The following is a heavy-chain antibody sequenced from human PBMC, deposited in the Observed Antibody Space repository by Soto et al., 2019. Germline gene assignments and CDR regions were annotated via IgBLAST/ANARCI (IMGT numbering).Heavy chain of an antibody. CDR1: GGSISSDSSY. J-gene: IGHJ4*02. Sequence: VQLQESGPGLVKPSQTLSLTCTVSGGSISSDSSYWSWIRQRPGMGLEWIGYIFYSGAFYYTPSRRGRFMILADTSKNHFTLRLNSVTAADTAVYYCARAPETPSFFRVARPYFFDSWGQGTQVTVSS. V-gene: IGHV4-31*03. CDR2: IFYSGAF. CDR3: ARAPETPSFFRVARPYFFDS. D-gene: IGHD3-3*01.